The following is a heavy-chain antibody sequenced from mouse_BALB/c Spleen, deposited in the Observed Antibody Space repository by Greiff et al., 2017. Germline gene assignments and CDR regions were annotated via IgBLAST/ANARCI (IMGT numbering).Heavy chain of an antibody. J-gene: IGHJ4*01. V-gene: IGHV10-1*02. CDR1: GFTFNTYA. CDR2: IRSKSNNYAT. CDR3: VRHGYYPDYAMDY. D-gene: IGHD2-3*01. Sequence: EVQLVESGGGLVQPKGSLKLSCAASGFTFNTYAMNWVRQAPGKGLEWVARIRSKSNNYATYYADSVKDRFTISRDDSQSMLYLQMNNLKTEDTAMYYCVRHGYYPDYAMDYWGQGTSVTVSA.